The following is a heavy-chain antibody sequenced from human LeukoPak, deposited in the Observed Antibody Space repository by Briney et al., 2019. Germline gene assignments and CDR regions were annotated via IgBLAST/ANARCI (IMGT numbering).Heavy chain of an antibody. Sequence: GGSLRLSCAASGFTFSSYWMHWVRQAPGKGLVWVSRINSDGSSTSYADSVKGRFTISRDNAQNTLYLQMNSLRAEDTAVYYCVLGAAMSYYYYGMDVWGQGTTVTVSS. V-gene: IGHV3-74*01. D-gene: IGHD2-2*01. CDR2: INSDGSST. CDR3: VLGAAMSYYYYGMDV. J-gene: IGHJ6*02. CDR1: GFTFSSYW.